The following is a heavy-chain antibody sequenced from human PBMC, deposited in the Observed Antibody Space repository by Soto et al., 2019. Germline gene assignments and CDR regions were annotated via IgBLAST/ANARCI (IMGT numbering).Heavy chain of an antibody. CDR2: IKQDGSEK. V-gene: IGHV3-7*01. CDR3: ARVRGNVLWFGELFPYYYYYMDV. Sequence: GGLLTHSCAAGGVTCTRYWMNWVRQAPGKGLEWVANIKQDGSEKYYVDSVKGRFTISRDNAKNSLYLQMNSLRAEDTAVYYCARVRGNVLWFGELFPYYYYYMDVWGKGTTVTVSS. CDR1: GVTCTRYW. D-gene: IGHD3-10*01. J-gene: IGHJ6*03.